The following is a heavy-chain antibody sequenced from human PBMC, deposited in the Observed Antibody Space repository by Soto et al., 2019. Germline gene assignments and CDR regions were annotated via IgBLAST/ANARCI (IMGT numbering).Heavy chain of an antibody. Sequence: PVGSLRLSCAASGFTVSSNYMSWVRQAPGKGLEWVSVIYSGGSTYYADSVKGRFTISRDNSKNTLYLQMNSLRAEDTAVYYCARADYYGSGSYAYFDYWGQGTLVTVSS. CDR1: GFTVSSNY. D-gene: IGHD3-10*01. CDR3: ARADYYGSGSYAYFDY. CDR2: IYSGGST. J-gene: IGHJ4*02. V-gene: IGHV3-53*01.